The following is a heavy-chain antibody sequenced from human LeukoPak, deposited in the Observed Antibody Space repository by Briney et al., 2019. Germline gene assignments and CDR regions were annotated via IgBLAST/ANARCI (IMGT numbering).Heavy chain of an antibody. Sequence: PGGSLRLSCVVSGFSLTTYWMDWVRQAPAKGLVWVSGINSDERWTGYADSVQGRFTISRDTGKNTVYLQMNSLRADDTAVYFCARGNWGPDFWGQGTLVTASS. CDR2: INSDERWT. J-gene: IGHJ4*02. CDR1: GFSLTTYW. CDR3: ARGNWGPDF. D-gene: IGHD7-27*01. V-gene: IGHV3-74*01.